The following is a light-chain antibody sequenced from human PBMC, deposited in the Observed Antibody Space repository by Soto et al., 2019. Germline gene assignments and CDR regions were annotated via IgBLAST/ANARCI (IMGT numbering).Light chain of an antibody. J-gene: IGKJ5*01. CDR1: QTVGSN. Sequence: EIVLTQSAATLSVSPGERITISCRASQTVGSNLAWYQQTPGQAPRLLIYTTSSRAAGVPARFSGSGSGTEFTLTIDSLQSEDFAVYYCHQYGSSPHAFGQGTRLEIK. CDR3: HQYGSSPHA. V-gene: IGKV3-15*01. CDR2: TTS.